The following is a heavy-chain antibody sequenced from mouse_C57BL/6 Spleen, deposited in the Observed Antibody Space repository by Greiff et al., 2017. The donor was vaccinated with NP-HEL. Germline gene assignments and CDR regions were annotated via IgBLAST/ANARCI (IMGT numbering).Heavy chain of an antibody. D-gene: IGHD3-2*02. CDR2: IDPENGDT. Sequence: VQLQQSGAELVRPGASVKLSCTASGFNIKDDYMHWVKQRPEQGLEWIGWIDPENGDTEYASKFQGKATITADTSSNTAYLQLSSLTSEDTAVYYCTTGSSGGYYAMDYWGQGTSVTVSS. V-gene: IGHV14-4*01. CDR3: TTGSSGGYYAMDY. CDR1: GFNIKDDY. J-gene: IGHJ4*01.